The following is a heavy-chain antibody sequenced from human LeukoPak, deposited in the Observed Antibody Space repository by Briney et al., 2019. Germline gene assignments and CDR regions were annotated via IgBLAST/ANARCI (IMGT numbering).Heavy chain of an antibody. CDR3: SRETIQVWSRYYYYYMAG. J-gene: IGHJ6*03. V-gene: IGHV3-49*04. D-gene: IGHD5-18*01. CDR1: GFPFGDYA. Sequence: GGSLRLSCTTSGFPFGDYAMSWVRQAPGKGLEWVAFIRSKDFGGTTNYAASVKGRFTISRDDSKSIAYLQMNSLKTEDTAVYYCSRETIQVWSRYYYYYMAGWGEGTTVTVSS. CDR2: IRSKDFGGTT.